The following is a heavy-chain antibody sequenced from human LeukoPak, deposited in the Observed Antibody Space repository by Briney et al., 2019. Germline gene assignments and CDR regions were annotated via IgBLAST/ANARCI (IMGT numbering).Heavy chain of an antibody. J-gene: IGHJ4*02. CDR1: RFTFNDYA. CDR3: AKDLGGEGGSGFPGQ. V-gene: IGHV3-43*02. CDR2: ISGDGGSS. D-gene: IGHD3-10*01. Sequence: GGSLRLSCAASRFTFNDYAMHWVRQAPGKGLEWVSLISGDGGSSYYADSVKGRFTIYRDNSKNTLYLQMNGLRAEDTAIYYCAKDLGGEGGSGFPGQWGQGTLVTVSS.